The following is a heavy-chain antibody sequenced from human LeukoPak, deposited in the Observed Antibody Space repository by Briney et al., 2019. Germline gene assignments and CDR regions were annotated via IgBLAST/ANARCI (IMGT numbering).Heavy chain of an antibody. CDR1: GGSFSGYY. D-gene: IGHD3-22*01. CDR2: INHSGST. J-gene: IGHJ5*02. V-gene: IGHV4-34*01. CDR3: ARVSRNCYDSSGYYYANWFDP. Sequence: SETLSLTCAVYGGSFSGYYWSWIRQPPGPGLEWIGEINHSGSTNYTPSLKRRGTTSVATSKNQFSLKMSSVTAADTAVYYCARVSRNCYDSSGYYYANWFDPWGQGTLVTVSS.